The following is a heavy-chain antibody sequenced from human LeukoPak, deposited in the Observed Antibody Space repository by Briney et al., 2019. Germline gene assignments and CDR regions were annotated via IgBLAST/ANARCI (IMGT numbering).Heavy chain of an antibody. CDR1: GFTFSGSA. V-gene: IGHV3-73*01. J-gene: IGHJ6*03. Sequence: PGGSLRLSCAASGFTFSGSAMHWVGQASGKGLEWVGRIRSKANSYATAYAASVKGRFTISRDDSKNTAYLQMNSLKTEDTAVYYCTRRYYYGSGSPPTNYYYYYMDVWGKGTTVTVSS. D-gene: IGHD3-10*01. CDR2: IRSKANSYAT. CDR3: TRRYYYGSGSPPTNYYYYYMDV.